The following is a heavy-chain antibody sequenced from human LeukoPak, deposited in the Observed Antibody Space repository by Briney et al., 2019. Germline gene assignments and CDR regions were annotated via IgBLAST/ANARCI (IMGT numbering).Heavy chain of an antibody. CDR1: RYIFSNYW. D-gene: IGHD2-15*01. V-gene: IGHV5-51*01. J-gene: IGHJ4*02. CDR2: IYPGDSDT. Sequence: GGSLKISCKGSRYIFSNYWIGWVRQMPGKGLEWMGIIYPGDSDTRYRPSFQGQVTISVDKSISTAYLQWSSLKASDSAMYYCAAALSSSHTGDFAYWGQGTLVTVSS. CDR3: AAALSSSHTGDFAY.